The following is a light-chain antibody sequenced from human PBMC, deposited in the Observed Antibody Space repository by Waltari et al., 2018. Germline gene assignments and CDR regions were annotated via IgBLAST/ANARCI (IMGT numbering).Light chain of an antibody. Sequence: QSALTQPASVSGSPGQSITISCSGSTSDFSDYNYVSWYQHHPGKAPRLMISDVTKRPSGVSNRFSGSKSGNTASLSISGFQAEDEADYFCASYTSSSTWVFGGGTKLTVL. CDR1: TSDFSDYNY. V-gene: IGLV2-14*03. CDR3: ASYTSSSTWV. CDR2: DVT. J-gene: IGLJ3*02.